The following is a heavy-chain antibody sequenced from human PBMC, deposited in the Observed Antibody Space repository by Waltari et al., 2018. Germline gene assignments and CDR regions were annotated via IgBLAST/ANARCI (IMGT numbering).Heavy chain of an antibody. CDR1: GFTVTSHY. V-gene: IGHV3-53*01. Sequence: EVQLVESGGGLIQPGGSLRISCAAPGFTVTSHYMSWVRQAPGKGLGWVSVINSGGDTHYADSVKGRFTISRDNSKNTVYLQMNTLRAEDTALYYCARDVTGYYYFDLWGRGTLVTVSS. CDR3: ARDVTGYYYFDL. CDR2: INSGGDT. J-gene: IGHJ2*01.